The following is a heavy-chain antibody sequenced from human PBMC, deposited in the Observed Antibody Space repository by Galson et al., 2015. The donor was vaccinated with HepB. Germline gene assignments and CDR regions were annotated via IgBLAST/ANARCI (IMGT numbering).Heavy chain of an antibody. CDR1: GGSISSGSYY. CDR3: ARDQGYSYGSGPFDY. CDR2: IYTSGST. D-gene: IGHD5-18*01. Sequence: LSLTCTVSGGSISSGSYYWSWIRQPAGKGLEWIGRIYTSGSTNYNPSLKSRVTMSVDTSKNQFSLKLSSVTAADTAVYYCARDQGYSYGSGPFDYWGQGTLVTVSS. J-gene: IGHJ4*02. V-gene: IGHV4-61*02.